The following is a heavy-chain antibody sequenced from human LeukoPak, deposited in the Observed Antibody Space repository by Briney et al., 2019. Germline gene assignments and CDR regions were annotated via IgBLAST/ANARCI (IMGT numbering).Heavy chain of an antibody. CDR3: ASSPRIAAAGLYYYMDV. Sequence: PSETLSLTCTVSGYSISSGYYWGWIRQPPGKGLEWIGSIYHSGSTYYNPSLKSRVTISVDTSKNQFSLKLSSVTAADTAVYYCASSPRIAAAGLYYYMDVWGKGTTVTISS. CDR1: GYSISSGYY. J-gene: IGHJ6*03. D-gene: IGHD6-13*01. CDR2: IYHSGST. V-gene: IGHV4-38-2*02.